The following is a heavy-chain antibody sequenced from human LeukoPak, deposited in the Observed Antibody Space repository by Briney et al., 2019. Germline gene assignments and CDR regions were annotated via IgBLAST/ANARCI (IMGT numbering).Heavy chain of an antibody. CDR1: GFTFSSYG. V-gene: IGHV3-23*01. Sequence: GGPLRLSCAASGFTFSSYGMSWVRQAPGKGLEWVSSIRGSGGNTYYADSVKGRFTISRDNSKSMLYLQINSLRVEDTAVYYCARDGGYTSAWSWGQGTLVTVSS. D-gene: IGHD6-19*01. CDR2: IRGSGGNT. CDR3: ARDGGYTSAWS. J-gene: IGHJ5*02.